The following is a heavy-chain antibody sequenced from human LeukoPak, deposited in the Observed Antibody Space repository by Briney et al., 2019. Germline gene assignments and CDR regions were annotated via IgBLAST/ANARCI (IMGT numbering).Heavy chain of an antibody. J-gene: IGHJ6*03. CDR3: ARLSVIVGSTLEYYYYYMDV. CDR2: LYNSGST. D-gene: IGHD1-26*01. V-gene: IGHV4-4*07. Sequence: SETLSLTCSVSGASIRNYYWSWIRQPAGKGLEFIGLLYNSGSTNCNPSLKSRVTMSVDTSKNQFSLKLTSVTAADTAVYYCARLSVIVGSTLEYYYYYMDVWGQGTTVTVSS. CDR1: GASIRNYY.